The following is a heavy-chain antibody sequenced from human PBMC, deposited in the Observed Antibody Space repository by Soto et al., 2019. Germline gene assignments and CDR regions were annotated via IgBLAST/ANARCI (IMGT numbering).Heavy chain of an antibody. CDR2: ITSSSSYT. V-gene: IGHV3-11*05. CDR3: ARDHHRYSGYDYVDY. D-gene: IGHD5-12*01. CDR1: GFTFSDYY. Sequence: QVQLVESGGGLVKPGGSLRLSCAASGFTFSDYYMGWIRQAPGKGLEWVSYITSSSSYTNYADSVQGRFTISRDNAKNSLYLQLNSLRAEDTAVYYCARDHHRYSGYDYVDYWGQGTLVTVSS. J-gene: IGHJ4*02.